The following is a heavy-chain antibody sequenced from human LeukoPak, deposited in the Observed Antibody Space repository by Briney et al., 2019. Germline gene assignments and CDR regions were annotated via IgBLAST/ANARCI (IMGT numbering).Heavy chain of an antibody. CDR2: ISAYNGNT. CDR3: ARDLSPFNYYFDY. CDR1: GYTFTGYY. V-gene: IGHV1-18*04. D-gene: IGHD3-16*02. J-gene: IGHJ4*02. Sequence: GASVKVSCKASGYTFTGYYMHWVRQAPGQGLEWMGWISAYNGNTNYAQKLQGRVTMTTDTSTSTAYMELRSLRSDDTAVYYCARDLSPFNYYFDYWGQGTLVTVSS.